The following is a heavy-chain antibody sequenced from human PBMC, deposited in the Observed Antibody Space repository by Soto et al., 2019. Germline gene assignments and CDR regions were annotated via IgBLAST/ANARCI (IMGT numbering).Heavy chain of an antibody. D-gene: IGHD4-17*01. V-gene: IGHV3-11*06. CDR3: ARHDYGDYVGGYYFDY. CDR2: ISSSSSYT. Sequence: QVQLVESGGGLVKPGGSLRLSCAASGFTFSDYYMSWIRQAPGKGLEWVSYISSSSSYTNYADSVKGRFTISRDNAKNSLYLQMISLRAEDTAVYYCARHDYGDYVGGYYFDYWGQGTLVTVSS. CDR1: GFTFSDYY. J-gene: IGHJ4*02.